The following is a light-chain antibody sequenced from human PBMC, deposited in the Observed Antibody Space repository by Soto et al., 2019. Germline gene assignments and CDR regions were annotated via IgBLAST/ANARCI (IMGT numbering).Light chain of an antibody. V-gene: IGKV3-20*01. J-gene: IGKJ1*01. Sequence: EIVLTQSPGTLSLSPGERATLSCRASQSVSSSYLAWYQQKPGQAPRLLIYGASSRATGIPDRFSGSGSGTDFTLTIDRVQPEDFAVYYCQHRTTFGQGTKVDIK. CDR1: QSVSSSY. CDR3: QHRTT. CDR2: GAS.